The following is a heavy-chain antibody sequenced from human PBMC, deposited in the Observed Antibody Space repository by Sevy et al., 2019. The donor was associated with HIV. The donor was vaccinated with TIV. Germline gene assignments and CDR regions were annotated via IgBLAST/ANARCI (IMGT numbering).Heavy chain of an antibody. J-gene: IGHJ6*02. V-gene: IGHV3-73*01. Sequence: GGSLRPSCAASGFTFSGSAMHWVRQASGKGLEWVGRIRSKANSYATAYAASVKGRFTISRAVSKNTAYLQMNSLKTEDTAVYYFTSSNSSSWHDPYYYYYGMDVWGQGTTVTVSS. CDR2: IRSKANSYAT. CDR3: TSSNSSSWHDPYYYYYGMDV. D-gene: IGHD6-13*01. CDR1: GFTFSGSA.